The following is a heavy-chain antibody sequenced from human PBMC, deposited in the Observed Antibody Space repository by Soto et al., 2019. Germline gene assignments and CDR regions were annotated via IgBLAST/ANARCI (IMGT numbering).Heavy chain of an antibody. Sequence: SETLSLTCAVSGGSFSGYYWSWIRQPPGKGLEWIGEINHSGSTNYNPSLKSRVTISVDTSKNQFSLKLSSVTAADTAVYYCARGRGVVRGVLYYYYGMDVWGQGTTVTVSS. V-gene: IGHV4-34*01. CDR2: INHSGST. J-gene: IGHJ6*02. D-gene: IGHD3-10*01. CDR3: ARGRGVVRGVLYYYYGMDV. CDR1: GGSFSGYY.